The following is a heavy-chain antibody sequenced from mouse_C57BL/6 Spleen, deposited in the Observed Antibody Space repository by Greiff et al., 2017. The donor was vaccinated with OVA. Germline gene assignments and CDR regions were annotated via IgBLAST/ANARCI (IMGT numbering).Heavy chain of an antibody. D-gene: IGHD1-1*01. CDR2: INPSNGDT. J-gene: IGHJ2*01. CDR1: GYTFTSYW. V-gene: IGHV1-53*01. Sequence: VQLQESGPELVKPGASVKLSCKASGYTFTSYWMHWVKQRPGQGLEWIGNINPSNGDTNYNEKFKGKATLTVDKSSSTAYMQLSSLTSEDSAVYYCARSDTAIVATSDYWGQGTTLTVSS. CDR3: ARSDTAIVATSDY.